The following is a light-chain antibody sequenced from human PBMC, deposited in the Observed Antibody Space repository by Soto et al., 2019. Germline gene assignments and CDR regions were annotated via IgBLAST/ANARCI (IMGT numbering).Light chain of an antibody. V-gene: IGKV3-20*01. CDR1: QSVSSY. J-gene: IGKJ1*01. CDR2: GAS. Sequence: IVMTQSPATLSVSPGERATISCRASQSVSSYLAWYQQKPGQAPRLLIYGASSRATGIPDRFSGSGSGTDFTLTISRLEPEEFAVYYCQQYGSSPWTFGQGTKVDI. CDR3: QQYGSSPWT.